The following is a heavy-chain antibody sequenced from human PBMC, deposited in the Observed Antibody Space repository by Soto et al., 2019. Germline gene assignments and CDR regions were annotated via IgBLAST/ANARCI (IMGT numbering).Heavy chain of an antibody. J-gene: IGHJ6*03. CDR2: ISGSGGST. CDR3: AKGSLLGYYYYMDV. Sequence: PGGSLRLSCAASGFTFSSYAMSWVRQAPGKGLEWVSAISGSGGSTYYADSVKGRFTISRDNSKNTLYLQMNSLRAEDTAVYYCAKGSLLGYYYYMDVWGKGTTVTVSS. CDR1: GFTFSSYA. V-gene: IGHV3-23*01. D-gene: IGHD3-16*01.